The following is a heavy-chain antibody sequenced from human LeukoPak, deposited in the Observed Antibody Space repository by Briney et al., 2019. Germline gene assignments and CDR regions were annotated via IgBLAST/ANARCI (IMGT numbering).Heavy chain of an antibody. J-gene: IGHJ6*03. D-gene: IGHD6-13*01. CDR3: ARDGYSSSWYGGKHYYYMDV. CDR1: GGSISSYY. CDR2: IYYSGST. Sequence: SETLSLTCTVSGGSISSYYWSWIRQPPGKGLEWIGYIYYSGSTNYNPSLKSRVTISVDTSKNQFSLKLSSVTAADTAVYYCARDGYSSSWYGGKHYYYMDVWGKGTTVTVSS. V-gene: IGHV4-59*01.